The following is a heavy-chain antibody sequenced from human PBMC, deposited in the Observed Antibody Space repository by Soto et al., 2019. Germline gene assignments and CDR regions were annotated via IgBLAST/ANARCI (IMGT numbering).Heavy chain of an antibody. Sequence: SETLSLTCTVSGGSISSYYWSWIRQPPGKGLEWIGYIYYSGSTNYNPSLKSRVTISVDTSKNQFSLKLSSVTAADTAVYYCARDERMDDCGVMDVWGKGTTVTVSS. CDR1: GGSISSYY. D-gene: IGHD4-17*01. CDR3: ARDERMDDCGVMDV. V-gene: IGHV4-59*01. J-gene: IGHJ6*03. CDR2: IYYSGST.